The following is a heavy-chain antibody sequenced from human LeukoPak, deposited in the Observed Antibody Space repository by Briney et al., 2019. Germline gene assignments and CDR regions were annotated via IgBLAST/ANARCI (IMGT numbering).Heavy chain of an antibody. Sequence: SETLSLTCTVSGGSISSSSYYWSWIRQHPGKGLEWIGYIYYSGSTYYNPSLKSRVTISVDTSKNQFSLKLSSVTAADTAVYYCARVAVVTPLIDAFDIWGQGTMVTVSS. V-gene: IGHV4-31*03. CDR2: IYYSGST. CDR3: ARVAVVTPLIDAFDI. D-gene: IGHD4-23*01. CDR1: GGSISSSSYY. J-gene: IGHJ3*02.